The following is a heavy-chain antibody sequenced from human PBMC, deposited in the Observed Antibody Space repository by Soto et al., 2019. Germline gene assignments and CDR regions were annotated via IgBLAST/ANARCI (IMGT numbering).Heavy chain of an antibody. Sequence: KVSCKASGGTFSSYAISWVRQAPGQGLEWMGGIIPIFGTANYAQKFQGRVTITADESTSTAYMELSSLRSEDTAVYYCARDDGRGSYYAHFDYWGQGTLVTVSS. CDR2: IIPIFGTA. V-gene: IGHV1-69*01. J-gene: IGHJ4*02. D-gene: IGHD1-26*01. CDR3: ARDDGRGSYYAHFDY. CDR1: GGTFSSYA.